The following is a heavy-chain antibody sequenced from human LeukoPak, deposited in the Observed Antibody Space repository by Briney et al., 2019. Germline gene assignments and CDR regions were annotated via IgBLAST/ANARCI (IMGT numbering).Heavy chain of an antibody. Sequence: GGSLRLSCAASGFTFSSYSMNWVRQAPGKGLEWVSSISSSSSYIYYADSVKGRFTISRDNAKNSLYLQMNSLRAEDTAVYYCASIVVVPAAIAGSAFDIWGQGTMVTVSS. CDR1: GFTFSSYS. V-gene: IGHV3-21*01. CDR2: ISSSSSYI. D-gene: IGHD2-2*01. J-gene: IGHJ3*02. CDR3: ASIVVVPAAIAGSAFDI.